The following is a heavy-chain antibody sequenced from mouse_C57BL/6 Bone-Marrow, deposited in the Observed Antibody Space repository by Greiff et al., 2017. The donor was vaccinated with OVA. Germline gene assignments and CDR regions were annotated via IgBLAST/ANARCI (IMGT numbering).Heavy chain of an antibody. CDR3: TREELGQAWFAY. V-gene: IGHV5-9-1*02. J-gene: IGHJ3*01. D-gene: IGHD4-1*01. Sequence: DVMLVESGEGLVKPGGSLKLSCAASGFTFSSYAMSWVRQTPEQRLEWVAYISSGGDYINYEDTVKGRFTISRDNARNTLYLQMSSLQSEDTAMYYCTREELGQAWFAYWGQGTLVTVSA. CDR1: GFTFSSYA. CDR2: ISSGGDYI.